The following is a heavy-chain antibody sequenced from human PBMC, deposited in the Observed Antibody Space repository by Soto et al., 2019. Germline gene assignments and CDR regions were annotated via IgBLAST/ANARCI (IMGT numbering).Heavy chain of an antibody. J-gene: IGHJ4*02. Sequence: SETLSLTCAVYGGSFSAYYWSWIREPPGKGLEWIGEINHSGGTSYNPSLKSRVTISVDTSKSQFSLKLTSVTAADRAVYYCARGSVDTVDSSGFYDCLGQRTSVSVSS. V-gene: IGHV4-34*01. CDR2: INHSGGT. CDR3: ARGSVDTVDSSGFYDC. D-gene: IGHD3-22*01. CDR1: GGSFSAYY.